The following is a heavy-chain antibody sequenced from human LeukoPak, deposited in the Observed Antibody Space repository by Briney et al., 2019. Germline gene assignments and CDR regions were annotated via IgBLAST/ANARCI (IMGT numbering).Heavy chain of an antibody. CDR1: GYSFTSYW. J-gene: IGHJ3*02. CDR2: IYPGDSDT. D-gene: IGHD3-22*01. V-gene: IGHV5-51*01. Sequence: GESLKISCKGSGYSFTSYWIGWVRQMPGKGLEWMGIIYPGDSDTRYSPSFQGQVTISADKSISTAYLQWSSLKASGTAMYYWARRPFYYDSSGYLPPNAFDIWGQGTMVTVSS. CDR3: ARRPFYYDSSGYLPPNAFDI.